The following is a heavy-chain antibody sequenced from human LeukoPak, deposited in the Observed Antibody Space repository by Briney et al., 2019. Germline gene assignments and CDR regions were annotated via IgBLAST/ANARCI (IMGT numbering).Heavy chain of an antibody. J-gene: IGHJ3*02. D-gene: IGHD3-10*01. CDR1: GFTVSTNY. Sequence: PRGSLRLSCAASGFTVSTNYMSWVRQAPGKGLEWVSVIYGEGKTYNADSVKGRFTISTDNSKNTLYLQMNSLRAEDTAVYYCARDSGRFDVFDIWGQGTMVTASS. CDR2: IYGEGKT. CDR3: ARDSGRFDVFDI. V-gene: IGHV3-53*01.